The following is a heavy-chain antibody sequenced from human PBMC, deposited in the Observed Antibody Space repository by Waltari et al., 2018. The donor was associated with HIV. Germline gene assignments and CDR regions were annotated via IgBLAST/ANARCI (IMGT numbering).Heavy chain of an antibody. J-gene: IGHJ4*02. D-gene: IGHD6-13*01. Sequence: QVQLVESGGGVVQPGRSLRLSCATSGFPLSSYGTHGVRQAPGKGLEWVTVIWYDGSKKYYADSVKGRFTISRDNSKNTLYLQMNSLRIEDTAVYYCARKYSSSWGAPFDYWGQGTLVTVSS. CDR1: GFPLSSYG. CDR3: ARKYSSSWGAPFDY. CDR2: IWYDGSKK. V-gene: IGHV3-33*01.